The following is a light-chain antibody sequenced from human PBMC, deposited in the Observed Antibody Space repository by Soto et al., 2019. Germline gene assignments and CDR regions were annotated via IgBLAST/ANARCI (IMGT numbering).Light chain of an antibody. CDR1: QGISSY. J-gene: IGKJ2*02. CDR3: QQLNSYPPGT. CDR2: AAS. Sequence: IRLTQSPSSLSASVGDRVTITCRASQGISSYLAWYQQKPWKAPKLLIYAASTLQSGVPSRFSGSGSGTDFTLTISSLQPEDFAPYYCQQLNSYPPGTFGQGTKLEIK. V-gene: IGKV1-9*01.